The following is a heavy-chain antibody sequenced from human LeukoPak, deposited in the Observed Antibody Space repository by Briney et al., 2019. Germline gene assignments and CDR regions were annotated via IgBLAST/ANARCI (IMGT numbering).Heavy chain of an antibody. CDR3: ARPATLSPYGGNLYFDY. V-gene: IGHV5-51*01. CDR2: IYPGDSDT. Sequence: GESLKISCKGSGYNFASNWIAWVRQMSGKGLEWMGIIYPGDSDTRYSPSFQGQVTISADKSISTAYLQWSSLKASDTAMYYCARPATLSPYGGNLYFDYWGQGTLVTVSS. D-gene: IGHD4-23*01. CDR1: GYNFASNW. J-gene: IGHJ4*02.